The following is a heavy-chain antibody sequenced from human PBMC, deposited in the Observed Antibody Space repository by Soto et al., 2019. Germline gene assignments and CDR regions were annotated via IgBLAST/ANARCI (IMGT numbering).Heavy chain of an antibody. D-gene: IGHD5-18*01. CDR1: EYSFASYW. V-gene: IGHV5-51*01. Sequence: PGESLKISCKGSEYSFASYWIGWVRQMPGKGLEWMGIIYPGDSDTRYSPSFQGQVTISADNSISTAYLQWSSLKASDTAIYYRARQVEDGYSFGYHYWGQGTPVTVSS. CDR3: ARQVEDGYSFGYHY. J-gene: IGHJ4*02. CDR2: IYPGDSDT.